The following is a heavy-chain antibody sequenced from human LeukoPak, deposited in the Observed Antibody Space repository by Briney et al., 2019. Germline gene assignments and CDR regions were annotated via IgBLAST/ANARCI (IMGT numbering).Heavy chain of an antibody. CDR2: ISGSGGST. CDR3: ALGDNSGYYYAY. Sequence: GGSLRLSCAASGFTFSSYAMSWVRQAPGKGLEWVSTISGSGGSTDYADSVKGRFTISRDNSKNTLYLQVNSLRAEDTAVYYCALGDNSGYYYAYWGQGTLVTVSS. D-gene: IGHD3-22*01. J-gene: IGHJ4*02. CDR1: GFTFSSYA. V-gene: IGHV3-23*01.